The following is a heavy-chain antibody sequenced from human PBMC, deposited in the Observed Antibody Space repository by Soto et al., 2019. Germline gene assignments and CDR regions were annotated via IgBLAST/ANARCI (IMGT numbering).Heavy chain of an antibody. D-gene: IGHD4-17*01. CDR1: GFTFSSYG. V-gene: IGHV3-33*01. J-gene: IGHJ3*02. CDR3: ARDQQETTVIDSAFDI. CDR2: IWYDGSNK. Sequence: QVQLVESGGGVVQPGRSLRLSCAASGFTFSSYGMHWVRQAPGKGLEWVAVIWYDGSNKYYADSVKGRFTISRDNSKNTLYLQMNSLRAEDTAVYYCARDQQETTVIDSAFDIWGQGTMVTVSS.